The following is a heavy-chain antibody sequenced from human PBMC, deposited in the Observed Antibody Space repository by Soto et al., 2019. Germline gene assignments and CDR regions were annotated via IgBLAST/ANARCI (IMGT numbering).Heavy chain of an antibody. CDR1: GFTFSSYA. V-gene: IGHV3-23*01. CDR3: AKDKPVAGTGVGGYYYYGMDV. Sequence: GGSLRLSCAASGFTFSSYAMSWVRQAPGKGLEWVSAISGSGGSTYYADSVKGRFTISRDNSKNTLYLQMNSLRAEDTAVYYCAKDKPVAGTGVGGYYYYGMDVWGQGTTVTVSS. D-gene: IGHD6-19*01. J-gene: IGHJ6*02. CDR2: ISGSGGST.